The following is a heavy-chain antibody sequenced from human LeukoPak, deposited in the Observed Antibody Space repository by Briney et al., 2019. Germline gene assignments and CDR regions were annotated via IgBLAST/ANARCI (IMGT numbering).Heavy chain of an antibody. CDR1: GFTFSSYS. D-gene: IGHD5-18*01. CDR3: AKDMGYSYGLDY. CDR2: ITRSNYI. Sequence: GGSLRLSCAASGFTFSSYSMNWVRQAPGKGLEWVSSITRSNYIYYADSVKGRFTISRDNAKNSLYLQMNSLRAEDTAVYYCAKDMGYSYGLDYWGQGTLVTVSS. J-gene: IGHJ4*02. V-gene: IGHV3-21*06.